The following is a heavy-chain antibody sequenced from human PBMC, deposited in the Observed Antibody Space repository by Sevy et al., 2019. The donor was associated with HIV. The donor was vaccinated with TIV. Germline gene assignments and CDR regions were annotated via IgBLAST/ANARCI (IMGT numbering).Heavy chain of an antibody. Sequence: GGSLRLSCAASGFSVSTNYMTWVRHAPGKGLEWVSVVYSGGRTEYADSVKGRFTIFRDISKNALFLELSSLTAEDTAVYYCATCSSGDSYYYGMDVWGQGTTVTVSS. D-gene: IGHD4-17*01. CDR1: GFSVSTNY. CDR3: ATCSSGDSYYYGMDV. CDR2: VYSGGRT. J-gene: IGHJ6*02. V-gene: IGHV3-53*01.